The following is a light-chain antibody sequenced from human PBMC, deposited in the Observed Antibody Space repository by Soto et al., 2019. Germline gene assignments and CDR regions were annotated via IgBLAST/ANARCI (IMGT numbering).Light chain of an antibody. CDR3: SSYTSSSTPVV. CDR1: SSNIGGNS. CDR2: EVS. J-gene: IGLJ2*01. Sequence: QSVMTQPPSVSAAPGQKVTISCSGSSSNIGGNSVSWYQQLPGTAPKLMIYEVSNRPSGVSNRFSGSKSGNTASLTISGLQAEDEADYYCSSYTSSSTPVVFGGGTKLTVL. V-gene: IGLV2-14*01.